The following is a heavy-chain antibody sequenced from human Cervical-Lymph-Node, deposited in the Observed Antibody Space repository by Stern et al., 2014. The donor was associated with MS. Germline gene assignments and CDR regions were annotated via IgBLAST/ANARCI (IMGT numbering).Heavy chain of an antibody. D-gene: IGHD6-6*01. J-gene: IGHJ4*02. Sequence: QVQLQQWGAGLLKPSETLSLTCAVYGGSFSGYYWNWIRQPPGKGLEWIGEINHSGSTNYNPSLESRVTISVDTSKNQFSLKLSSVTAADTAVYYCARGNTAFIAALYYWGQGTLVTVSS. CDR2: INHSGST. V-gene: IGHV4-34*01. CDR3: ARGNTAFIAALYY. CDR1: GGSFSGYY.